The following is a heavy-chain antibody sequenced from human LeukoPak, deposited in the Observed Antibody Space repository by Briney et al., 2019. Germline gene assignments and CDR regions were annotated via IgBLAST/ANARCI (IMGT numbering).Heavy chain of an antibody. CDR2: IYYSGST. J-gene: IGHJ4*02. D-gene: IGHD6-19*01. V-gene: IGHV4-31*03. Sequence: SETLSLTCTVSGGSISSGGYYWSWIRQHLGKGLEWIGYIYYSGSTYYNPSLKSRVTISVDTSKNQFSLKLSSVTAADTAVYYCARVLAVAGITFDYWGQGTLVTVSS. CDR1: GGSISSGGYY. CDR3: ARVLAVAGITFDY.